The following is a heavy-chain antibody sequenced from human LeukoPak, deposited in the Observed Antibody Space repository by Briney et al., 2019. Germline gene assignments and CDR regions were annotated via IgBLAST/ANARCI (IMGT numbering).Heavy chain of an antibody. CDR2: ISWNSGSI. J-gene: IGHJ3*02. Sequence: GRSLRLSCAASGFTFDDYAMHWVRQAPGKGLEWVSGISWNSGSIGYADSVKGRFTISRDNAKNSLYLQMNSLRAEDMALYYCAKDRGSGYYRGAFDIWGQGTMVTVSS. CDR3: AKDRGSGYYRGAFDI. D-gene: IGHD3-22*01. CDR1: GFTFDDYA. V-gene: IGHV3-9*03.